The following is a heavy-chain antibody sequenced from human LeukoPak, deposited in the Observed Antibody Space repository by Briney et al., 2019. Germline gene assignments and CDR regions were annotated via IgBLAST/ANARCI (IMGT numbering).Heavy chain of an antibody. D-gene: IGHD2/OR15-2a*01. CDR2: VNPSGDST. CDR1: VYTFTDYY. J-gene: IGHJ4*02. V-gene: IGHV1-46*01. CDR3: SRTLSDSGLSY. Sequence: ASVNVSCKPSVYTFTDYYMHWVRQAPGQGLEGMATVNPSGDSTDYAQKFQGRVTMTTDPSTSTVYLELTSLRSEDTAVYYWSRTLSDSGLSYWGQGNLVTVSS.